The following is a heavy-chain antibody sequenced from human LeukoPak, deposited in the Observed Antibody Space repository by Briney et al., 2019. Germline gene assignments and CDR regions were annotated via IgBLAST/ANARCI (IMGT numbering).Heavy chain of an antibody. CDR3: ARDSRGAMDV. CDR1: GFTFSSYW. Sequence: GGSLRLSCAASGFTFSSYWMSRVRQAPGKGLEWVAHIKEDGSQKDYVDSVKGRFTISRDNAKNSLYLQMNSLRAEDTAVYYCARDSRGAMDVWGQGTTVTVSS. J-gene: IGHJ6*02. CDR2: IKEDGSQK. D-gene: IGHD2/OR15-2a*01. V-gene: IGHV3-7*05.